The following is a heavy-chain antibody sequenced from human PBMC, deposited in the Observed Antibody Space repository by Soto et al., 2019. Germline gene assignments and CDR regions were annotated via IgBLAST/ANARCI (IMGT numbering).Heavy chain of an antibody. CDR2: IYYSGST. D-gene: IGHD4-17*01. CDR1: GGSSSSYY. J-gene: IGHJ3*02. CDR3: SSWTTVTTVSFDSFDI. V-gene: IGHV4-59*01. Sequence: SETLSLTCTVAGGSSSSYYWSWIRQPPGKGLEWIGYIYYSGSTNYNPSLKSRVTISVDTSKNQFSLKLSSVTAADTAVYYCSSWTTVTTVSFDSFDIWGQGTMITV.